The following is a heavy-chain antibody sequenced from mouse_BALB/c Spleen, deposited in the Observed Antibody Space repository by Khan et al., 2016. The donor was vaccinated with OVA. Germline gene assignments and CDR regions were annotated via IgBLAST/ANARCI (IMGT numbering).Heavy chain of an antibody. CDR2: INTYTGEP. CDR3: ARGYYDAMDY. V-gene: IGHV9-3-1*01. CDR1: GYTFTNYG. Sequence: QIQLVQSGPELKKPGETVKISCKASGYTFTNYGMNWVKQAPGKGLKWMGWINTYTGEPTYADDFKGRFAFSLETYASTAYLQINNLKNEDTDTYFCARGYYDAMDYWGQGTSVTVSS. J-gene: IGHJ4*01.